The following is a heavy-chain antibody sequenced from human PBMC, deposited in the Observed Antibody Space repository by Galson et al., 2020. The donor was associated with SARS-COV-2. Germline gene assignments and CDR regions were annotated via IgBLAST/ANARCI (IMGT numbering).Heavy chain of an antibody. CDR3: AKHKGGLDHGPDSF. J-gene: IGHJ3*01. V-gene: IGHV3-23*01. D-gene: IGHD4-17*01. Sequence: GESLKISCVASGFTFNNYAMTWVRQAPGRGLEWVSAISGTGGSAYYADSVKGRFTISRDNSKNTLYLQMTSLRAADTAKYYCAKHKGGLDHGPDSFWGQGRMVTVSS. CDR1: GFTFNNYA. CDR2: ISGTGGSA.